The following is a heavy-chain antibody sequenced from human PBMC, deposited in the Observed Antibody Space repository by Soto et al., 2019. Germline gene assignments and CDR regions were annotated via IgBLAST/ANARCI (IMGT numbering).Heavy chain of an antibody. CDR1: GASISSYF. J-gene: IGHJ6*02. D-gene: IGHD2-2*01. Sequence: SETLSLTCTVSGASISSYFWSWIRQPAGKGLEWIGRIYTSGSTDYNPSLESRVTMSVDTSKKQVSLKLTSVTAADTAVYYCAARCSSPSCYGTDVWGQGTSVTGSS. CDR3: AARCSSPSCYGTDV. V-gene: IGHV4-4*07. CDR2: IYTSGST.